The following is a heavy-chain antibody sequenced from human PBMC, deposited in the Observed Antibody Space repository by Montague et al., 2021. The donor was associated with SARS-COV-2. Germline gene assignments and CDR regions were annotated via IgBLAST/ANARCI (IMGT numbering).Heavy chain of an antibody. J-gene: IGHJ4*02. CDR2: VYDSGNT. CDR3: ARRCTGGGYCHASH. V-gene: IGHV4-39*01. CDR1: GGSISNSNYY. Sequence: SETLSLTCTVSGGSISNSNYYWGWIRQPPGKGLEGIVSVYDSGNTYHNPSLKSPVSISVYTSKSQLSLKVMSVTAAATAVYYCARRCTGGGYCHASHWGQGTLVTVSS. D-gene: IGHD2-21*02.